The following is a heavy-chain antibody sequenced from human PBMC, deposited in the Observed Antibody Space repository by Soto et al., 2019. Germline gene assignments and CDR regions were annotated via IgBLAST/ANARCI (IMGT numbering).Heavy chain of an antibody. Sequence: QVQLVESGGGVVQPGRSLRLSCAASGFTFSSYGMHWVRQAPGKGLEWVAVIWYDGSNKYYADSVKGRFTISRDNSKNTLYLQMNSLRAEDTAVYYCAREADTAMVRGWFDPWGQGTLVTVST. CDR2: IWYDGSNK. CDR1: GFTFSSYG. J-gene: IGHJ5*02. CDR3: AREADTAMVRGWFDP. D-gene: IGHD5-18*01. V-gene: IGHV3-33*01.